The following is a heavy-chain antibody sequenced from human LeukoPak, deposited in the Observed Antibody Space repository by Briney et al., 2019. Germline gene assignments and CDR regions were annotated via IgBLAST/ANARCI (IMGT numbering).Heavy chain of an antibody. CDR3: ASTKGPVPAANDY. CDR2: ISSSSSYI. D-gene: IGHD2-2*01. V-gene: IGHV3-21*01. Sequence: GGSLRLSCAASGFTFSSYWMSWVRQAPGKGLEWVSSISSSSSYIYYADSVKGRFTISRDNAKNSLYLQMNSLRAEDTAVYYCASTKGPVPAANDYWGQGTLVTVSS. J-gene: IGHJ4*02. CDR1: GFTFSSYW.